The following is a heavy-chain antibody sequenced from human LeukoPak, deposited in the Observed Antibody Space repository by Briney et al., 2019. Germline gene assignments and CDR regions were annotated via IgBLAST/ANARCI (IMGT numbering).Heavy chain of an antibody. D-gene: IGHD1-26*01. Sequence: AAVKVSCKASGYTFTGYYMHWVRQAPGQGLEWMGRINPHSGGTNSAQKFYGRVTMTRDTSISTADMELSRLPPDDTAVYYCARGAMGATAHFDYWGQGTLVTVSS. CDR1: GYTFTGYY. CDR3: ARGAMGATAHFDY. CDR2: INPHSGGT. J-gene: IGHJ4*02. V-gene: IGHV1-2*06.